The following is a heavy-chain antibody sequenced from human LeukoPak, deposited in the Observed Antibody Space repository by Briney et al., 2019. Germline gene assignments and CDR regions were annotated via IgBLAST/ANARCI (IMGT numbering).Heavy chain of an antibody. D-gene: IGHD3-22*01. CDR2: INPNSGYT. CDR1: GYTFTGYY. V-gene: IGHV1-2*02. J-gene: IGHJ4*02. Sequence: GASVKVSCKASGYTFTGYYIHWVRQAPGQGLEWMRYINPNSGYTNYAQKFQDRVTVTRDTSISTAYMELSRLRSDDTAVYYCAREEANTRIHFDYWGQGTLVTVSS. CDR3: AREEANTRIHFDY.